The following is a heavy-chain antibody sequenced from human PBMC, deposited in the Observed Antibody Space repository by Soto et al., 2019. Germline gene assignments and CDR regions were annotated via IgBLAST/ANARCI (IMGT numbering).Heavy chain of an antibody. CDR1: SASLSNYY. D-gene: IGHD1-26*01. V-gene: IGHV4-4*07. CDR3: ARGSLGPDY. Sequence: SETLSLTCTVSSASLSNYYRSWIRQPAGKGLEWIGRIFPTGNTDYNPSLRSRVTMSVDTSKNQFSLKLNSVTAADTAVYYCARGSLGPDYWGPGXLVTVSS. CDR2: IFPTGNT. J-gene: IGHJ4*02.